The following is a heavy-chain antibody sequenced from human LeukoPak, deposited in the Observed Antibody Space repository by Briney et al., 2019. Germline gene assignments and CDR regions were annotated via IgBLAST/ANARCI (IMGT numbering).Heavy chain of an antibody. D-gene: IGHD2-2*01. J-gene: IGHJ3*02. CDR3: ARSGALGYCSSTSCYGDAFDI. CDR2: IMPIFGTA. Sequence: AVKVSCKASGGTFNSYAISWVRQAAGQGLEWMGGIMPIFGTANYAQKFQGRVTITADESTSTAYMELSSLRSEDTAVYYCARSGALGYCSSTSCYGDAFDIWGQGTMVTVS. V-gene: IGHV1-69*13. CDR1: GGTFNSYA.